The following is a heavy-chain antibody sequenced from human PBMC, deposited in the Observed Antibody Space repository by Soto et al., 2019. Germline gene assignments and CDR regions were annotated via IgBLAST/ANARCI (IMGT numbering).Heavy chain of an antibody. J-gene: IGHJ6*03. V-gene: IGHV3-74*01. CDR2: INSDGSST. CDR3: ARDAYIVVVPAAIRSYYYYYMDV. D-gene: IGHD2-2*01. Sequence: EVQLVESGEGLVQPGGSLRLSCAASGFTFSSYWMHWVRQAPGKGLVWVSRINSDGSSTSYADSVKGRFTISRDNAKNTLYLQMNSLRAEDTAVYYCARDAYIVVVPAAIRSYYYYYMDVWGKGTTVTVSS. CDR1: GFTFSSYW.